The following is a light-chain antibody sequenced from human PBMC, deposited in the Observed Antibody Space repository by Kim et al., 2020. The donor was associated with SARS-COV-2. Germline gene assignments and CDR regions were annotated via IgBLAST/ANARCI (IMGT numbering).Light chain of an antibody. V-gene: IGLV3-1*01. CDR3: QAWATDSVT. J-gene: IGLJ2*01. CDR2: QDT. Sequence: SVSPGKTASITCSGDKLGDKFASWYQQKPGQSPVLVIYQDTRRPSEIPERFSGSNSGDTATLTISGTQAMDEADYYCQAWATDSVTFGGGTQLTVL. CDR1: KLGDKF.